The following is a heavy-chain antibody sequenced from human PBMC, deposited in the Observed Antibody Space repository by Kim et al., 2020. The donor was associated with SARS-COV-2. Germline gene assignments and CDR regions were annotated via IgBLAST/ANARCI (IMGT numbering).Heavy chain of an antibody. CDR2: INHSGST. CDR1: GGSFSGYY. CDR3: ARGGGTMVRGVIITRRIHFDY. J-gene: IGHJ4*02. V-gene: IGHV4-34*01. D-gene: IGHD3-10*01. Sequence: SETLSLTCAVYGGSFSGYYWSWIRQPPGKGLEWIGEINHSGSTNYNPSLKSRVTISVDTSKNQFSLKLSSVTAADTAVYYCARGGGTMVRGVIITRRIHFDYWGQGTLVTVSS.